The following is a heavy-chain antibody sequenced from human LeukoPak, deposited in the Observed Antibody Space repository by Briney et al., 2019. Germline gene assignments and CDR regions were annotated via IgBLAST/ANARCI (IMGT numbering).Heavy chain of an antibody. CDR2: IYPGDSDT. J-gene: IGHJ6*03. D-gene: IGHD5-18*01. CDR1: GSIFTSYW. Sequence: GESLQISCKGSGSIFTSYWIGWVRQLPGKGLEWMGIIYPGDSDTRYSPSFQGQVTISADKSISPAYLQWSSLKASDTAMYYSARLGTDTAMVYYYMDVWGKGTTVTVSS. CDR3: ARLGTDTAMVYYYMDV. V-gene: IGHV5-51*01.